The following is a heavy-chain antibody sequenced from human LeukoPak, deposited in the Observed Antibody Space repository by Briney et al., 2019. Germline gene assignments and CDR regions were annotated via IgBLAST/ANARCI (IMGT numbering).Heavy chain of an antibody. J-gene: IGHJ4*02. CDR1: GFTSSSYS. CDR3: AREVAAPYFDY. D-gene: IGHD6-19*01. CDR2: ISSSSSYI. V-gene: IGHV3-21*01. Sequence: GGSLRLSCAASGFTSSSYSMNWVRQAPGKGLEWVSSISSSSSYIYYADSVKGRFTISRDNAKNSLYLQMNSLRAEDTAVYYCAREVAAPYFDYWGQGTLVTVSS.